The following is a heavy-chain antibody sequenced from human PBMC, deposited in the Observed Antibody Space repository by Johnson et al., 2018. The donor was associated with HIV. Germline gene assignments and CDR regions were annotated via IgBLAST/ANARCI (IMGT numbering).Heavy chain of an antibody. CDR2: ISGGTT. CDR1: GFTVSSNA. D-gene: IGHD1-1*01. Sequence: VQLVESGGGLVLPGGSLRLSCAASGFTVSSNAMSWVRQAPGKGLEWVTSISGGTTYYAYSRKGRFTLSRDISKDTLHLQMNSLRAEDTAVYYCARDGSNFGAVDIWGQGTMVTVSS. CDR3: ARDGSNFGAVDI. J-gene: IGHJ3*02. V-gene: IGHV3-38-3*01.